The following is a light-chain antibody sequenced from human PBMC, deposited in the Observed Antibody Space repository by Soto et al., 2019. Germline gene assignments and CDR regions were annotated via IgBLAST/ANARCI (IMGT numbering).Light chain of an antibody. Sequence: DIQRTQSPSSLSASVGDRVTLTCRASQGIRNDLGWYQKKPGKAPKRLIYAASSLQSGVPSRFSGSGSGTDFNLTISSLQTEDFATYECQQSYSTTPTVGQGTRREIK. CDR2: AAS. CDR1: QGIRND. CDR3: QQSYSTTPT. V-gene: IGKV1-39*01. J-gene: IGKJ5*01.